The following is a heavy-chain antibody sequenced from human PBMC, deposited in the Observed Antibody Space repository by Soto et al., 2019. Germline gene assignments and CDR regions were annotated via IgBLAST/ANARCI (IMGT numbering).Heavy chain of an antibody. Sequence: GGSLRLSCAASGFTFSSYAMSWVRQAPGKGLEWVSAISGSGGSTYYADSVKGRFTISRDNSKNTLYLQMNSLRAEDTAVYYCATPLMITFGEKIDYWGQGTLVTVSS. D-gene: IGHD3-16*01. CDR1: GFTFSSYA. J-gene: IGHJ4*02. CDR2: ISGSGGST. CDR3: ATPLMITFGEKIDY. V-gene: IGHV3-23*01.